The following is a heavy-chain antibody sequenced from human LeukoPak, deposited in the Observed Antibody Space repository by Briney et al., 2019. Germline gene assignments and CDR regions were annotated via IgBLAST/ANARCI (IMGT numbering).Heavy chain of an antibody. CDR2: IKQDGSEK. CDR1: GFTFSSYW. CDR3: AQGGRYYYYYMDV. Sequence: GGSLRLSCAASGFTFSSYWMSWVRQAPGKGREGGANIKQDGSEKYYVDSVKGRFTISRDNAKNSLYLQMNSLRAEDTAVYYCAQGGRYYYYYMDVWGKGTTVTVSS. V-gene: IGHV3-7*01. D-gene: IGHD3-16*01. J-gene: IGHJ6*03.